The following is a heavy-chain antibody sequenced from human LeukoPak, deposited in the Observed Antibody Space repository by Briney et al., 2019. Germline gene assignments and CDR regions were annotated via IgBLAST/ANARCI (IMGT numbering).Heavy chain of an antibody. Sequence: GGSLRLSCAASGFTFSSYAMHWVRQAPGKGLEWVAVISYDGSNKYYADSVKGRFTISRDNSKNTLYLQMNSLRAEDTAVYCCASLKNTYYYDSSGYSTRPPYYYYYGMDVWGQGTTVTVSS. CDR1: GFTFSSYA. D-gene: IGHD3-22*01. CDR3: ASLKNTYYYDSSGYSTRPPYYYYYGMDV. CDR2: ISYDGSNK. V-gene: IGHV3-30-3*01. J-gene: IGHJ6*02.